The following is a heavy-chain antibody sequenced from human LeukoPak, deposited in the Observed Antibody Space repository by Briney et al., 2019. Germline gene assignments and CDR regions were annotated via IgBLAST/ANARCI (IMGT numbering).Heavy chain of an antibody. CDR1: GYAMSSTNW. Sequence: PSDTLSLTCGVSGYAMSSTNWWGWIRQPPGKELEWIGYIYYSGDTDYNPSLKGRVTMSVDTSKNQFSLKLSSVTAADTAVYYRARRHYGDSNNWFDPWGQGTLVTVSS. J-gene: IGHJ5*02. CDR2: IYYSGDT. V-gene: IGHV4-28*01. D-gene: IGHD4-17*01. CDR3: ARRHYGDSNNWFDP.